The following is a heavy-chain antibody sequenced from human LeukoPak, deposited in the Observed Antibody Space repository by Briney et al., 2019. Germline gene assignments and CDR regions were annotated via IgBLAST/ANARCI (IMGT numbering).Heavy chain of an antibody. Sequence: PSETLSLTCTVSGGPISSGSYYWSWIRQPAGKGLEWIGRIYTSGSTNYNPSLKSRVTISVDTSKNQFSLKLSSVTAADTAVYYCASQYYDYVWGSYRDYWGQGTLVTVSS. V-gene: IGHV4-61*02. CDR3: ASQYYDYVWGSYRDY. CDR1: GGPISSGSYY. CDR2: IYTSGST. D-gene: IGHD3-16*02. J-gene: IGHJ4*02.